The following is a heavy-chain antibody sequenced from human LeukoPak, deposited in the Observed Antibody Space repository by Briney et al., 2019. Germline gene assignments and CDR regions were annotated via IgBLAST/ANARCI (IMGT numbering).Heavy chain of an antibody. V-gene: IGHV3-21*01. Sequence: PGGSLRLSCAASGFTFSSYSMNWVRQAPGKGLEWVSSISSSSSYIYYADSVKGRFTISRDNAKNSLYLQMNSLRAEDTAVYYCARGEDIVVVPASKTPGGYWGQGTLVTVSS. CDR2: ISSSSSYI. D-gene: IGHD2-2*01. CDR3: ARGEDIVVVPASKTPGGY. J-gene: IGHJ4*02. CDR1: GFTFSSYS.